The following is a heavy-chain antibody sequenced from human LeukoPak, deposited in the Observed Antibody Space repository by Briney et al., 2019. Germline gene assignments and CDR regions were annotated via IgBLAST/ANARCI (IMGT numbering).Heavy chain of an antibody. D-gene: IGHD6-13*01. CDR3: ARDVTLAAAGTDAFDI. J-gene: IGHJ3*02. Sequence: SETLSLTCTVSGGSISSYYWSWIRQPAGKGLEWIGRIYTSGSTNYNPSLKSRVTMSVDTSKNQFSLKLSSVTAADTAVYYCARDVTLAAAGTDAFDIWGQGTMVTVSS. V-gene: IGHV4-4*07. CDR2: IYTSGST. CDR1: GGSISSYY.